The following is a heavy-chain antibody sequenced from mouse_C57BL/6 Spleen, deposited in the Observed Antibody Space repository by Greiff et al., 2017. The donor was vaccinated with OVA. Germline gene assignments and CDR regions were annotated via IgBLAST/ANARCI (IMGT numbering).Heavy chain of an antibody. CDR1: GYTFTDYY. J-gene: IGHJ4*01. Sequence: EVQLQQSGPVLVKPGASVKMSCKASGYTFTDYYMNWVKQSHGKSLEWIGVINPYNGGTSYNQKFKGKATLTVDKSSSTAYMELNSLTSEDSAVYYCARGEDDGYYGAMDYWGQGTSVTVSS. CDR3: ARGEDDGYYGAMDY. CDR2: INPYNGGT. V-gene: IGHV1-19*01. D-gene: IGHD2-3*01.